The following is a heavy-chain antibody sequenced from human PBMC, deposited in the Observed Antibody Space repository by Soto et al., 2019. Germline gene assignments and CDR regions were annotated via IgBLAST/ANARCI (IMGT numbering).Heavy chain of an antibody. J-gene: IGHJ5*02. V-gene: IGHV3-30*19. D-gene: IGHD3-16*01. Sequence: QVQLVESGGGVVQPGTSLRLSCVGSGFTFRSYVIHWVRQAPGKGLGWVALTTYDGSNKYYDDSVKSRFTISRDNSRNTVDLQMDSLRLEDTALYYCARWGTTGGFDVWGQGTLVSVSS. CDR3: ARWGTTGGFDV. CDR2: TTYDGSNK. CDR1: GFTFRSYV.